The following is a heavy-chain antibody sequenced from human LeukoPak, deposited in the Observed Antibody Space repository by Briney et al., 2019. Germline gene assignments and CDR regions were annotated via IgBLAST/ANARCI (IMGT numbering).Heavy chain of an antibody. CDR1: GFTFSSYG. CDR2: IRYDGSNK. V-gene: IGHV3-30*02. Sequence: GGSLRLSCAASGFTFSSYGMHWVRQAPGKGLEWVAFIRYDGSNKYYADSVKGRFTISRDNSKNTLYLQMNSLRAEDTAVYYCAKGLGITMIVVVTNRGFDYWGQGTLVTVSS. J-gene: IGHJ4*02. D-gene: IGHD3-22*01. CDR3: AKGLGITMIVVVTNRGFDY.